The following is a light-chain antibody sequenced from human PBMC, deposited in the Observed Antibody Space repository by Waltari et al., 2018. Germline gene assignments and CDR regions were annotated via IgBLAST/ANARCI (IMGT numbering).Light chain of an antibody. CDR3: QQSHSAPLA. Sequence: DIQMTQSPSPLSASVGDRVTITCRASRAITNYVNWYQQRPGLAPKLLNYAASTLQGGVPTRFSGSGSGTDFTLTISSLQIEDFATYYCQQSHSAPLAFGGGTRLEI. CDR1: RAITNY. V-gene: IGKV1-39*01. J-gene: IGKJ4*01. CDR2: AAS.